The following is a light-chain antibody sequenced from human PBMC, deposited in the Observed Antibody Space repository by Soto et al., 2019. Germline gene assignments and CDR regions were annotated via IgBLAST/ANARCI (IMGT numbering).Light chain of an antibody. CDR3: HQYGSSPRT. V-gene: IGKV3-20*01. CDR1: QSVSSNF. CDR2: GAS. J-gene: IGKJ1*01. Sequence: EIVLTQSPGTLSFSPGDRATLSCRASQSVSSNFLAWYQQKPGQAPRLLIYGASIRATGIPDRFSGSGSGTDFTLTNRRLEPEDFAMYFCHQYGSSPRTFGQGTKVEIE.